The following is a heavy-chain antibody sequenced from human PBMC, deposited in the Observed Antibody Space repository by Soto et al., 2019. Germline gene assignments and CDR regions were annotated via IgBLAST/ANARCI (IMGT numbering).Heavy chain of an antibody. CDR2: MNPNTGNT. CDR1: GSTFISFY. J-gene: IGHJ4*02. D-gene: IGHD6-25*01. V-gene: IGHV1-8*01. Sequence: ASLKVSCTASGSTFISFYISWVRQAPGQGLEWMGWMNPNTGNTGYEQKFQGRVTMTRNTSMGTAYMELSSLTSEDTAVYYCARRKERSGPYYLDSWGQGTLVTVS. CDR3: ARRKERSGPYYLDS.